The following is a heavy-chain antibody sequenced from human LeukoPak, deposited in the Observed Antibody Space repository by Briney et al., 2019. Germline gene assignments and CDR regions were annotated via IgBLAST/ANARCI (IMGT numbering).Heavy chain of an antibody. CDR2: INSDGSST. Sequence: GGSLRLSCAASGFTSSSYWMHWVRQAPGKGLVWVSRINSDGSSTSYADSVKGRFTISRDNAKNTLYLQMNSLRAEDTAVYYCARTRRIVATIPYFDYWGQGTLVTVSS. CDR1: GFTSSSYW. V-gene: IGHV3-74*01. D-gene: IGHD5-12*01. J-gene: IGHJ4*02. CDR3: ARTRRIVATIPYFDY.